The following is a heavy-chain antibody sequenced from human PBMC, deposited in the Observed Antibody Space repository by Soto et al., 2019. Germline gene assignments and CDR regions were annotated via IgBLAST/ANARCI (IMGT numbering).Heavy chain of an antibody. CDR3: ARDQNGSPHFDY. J-gene: IGHJ4*02. Sequence: QVQLQESGPGLVKPSETLSLTCSVSGGSISDYYWSWIRQPPGRGLEWIGYIYKSGSTNYNPSLKSRVTISVDTSKNLFSLKLSPVTAADTAVYYCARDQNGSPHFDYWGQGTLVTVSS. CDR2: IYKSGST. CDR1: GGSISDYY. V-gene: IGHV4-59*01. D-gene: IGHD1-26*01.